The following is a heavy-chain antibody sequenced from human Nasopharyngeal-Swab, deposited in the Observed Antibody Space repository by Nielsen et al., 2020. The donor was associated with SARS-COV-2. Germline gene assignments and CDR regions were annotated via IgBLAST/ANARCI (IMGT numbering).Heavy chain of an antibody. CDR2: ISPYNDYT. Sequence: ASVQVSCKTSCYTFSGYGIAWVRQAPGQGLEWLGWISPYNDYTHYAQKFQGSVTMTSDTSTSTAYLELRSLTSDDTAVYYCARELGVGLFDYWGQGTLVTVSS. J-gene: IGHJ4*02. CDR3: ARELGVGLFDY. D-gene: IGHD3-16*01. V-gene: IGHV1-18*01. CDR1: CYTFSGYG.